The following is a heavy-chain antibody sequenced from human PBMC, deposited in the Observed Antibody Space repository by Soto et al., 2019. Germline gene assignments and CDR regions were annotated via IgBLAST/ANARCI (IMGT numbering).Heavy chain of an antibody. Sequence: ASETLSLTCTVSGGSISSGGYYWSWIRQHPGKGLEWIGYIYYSGSTYYNPSLKSRVTISVDTSKNQFSLKLSSVTAADTAVYYCARHDLGGFHFDYWGQGTLVTVSS. CDR1: GGSISSGGYY. V-gene: IGHV4-31*03. CDR2: IYYSGST. D-gene: IGHD3-16*01. CDR3: ARHDLGGFHFDY. J-gene: IGHJ4*02.